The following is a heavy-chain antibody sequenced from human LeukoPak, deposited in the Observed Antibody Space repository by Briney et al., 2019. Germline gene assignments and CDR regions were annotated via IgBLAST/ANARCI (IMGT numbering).Heavy chain of an antibody. CDR3: AKDGPTVVSPHDY. D-gene: IGHD4-23*01. CDR1: GFTFSSYE. Sequence: PGGSLRLSCAASGFTFSSYEKNWGRKAPGKGLEWVSYMSSSGGTIYYADSVKGRFTISRDNGKNSLYLQMNSVRAEDTAVYYCAKDGPTVVSPHDYWGQGTLVSVSS. CDR2: MSSSGGTI. V-gene: IGHV3-48*03. J-gene: IGHJ4*02.